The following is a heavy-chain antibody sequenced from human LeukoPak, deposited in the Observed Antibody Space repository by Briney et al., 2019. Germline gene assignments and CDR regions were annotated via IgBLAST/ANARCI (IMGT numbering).Heavy chain of an antibody. CDR2: IYTSVST. CDR1: GGSISSYY. CDR3: ARDAKYYYGSGTSGNYFGY. J-gene: IGHJ4*02. V-gene: IGHV4-4*07. D-gene: IGHD3-10*01. Sequence: SETLSLTCTVSGGSISSYYWSWIRQPAGKGLEWIGRIYTSVSTNYNPSLKSRVTMSVDTSKNQFSLKLSSVTAADSAVYYCARDAKYYYGSGTSGNYFGYWGQGTLVTVSS.